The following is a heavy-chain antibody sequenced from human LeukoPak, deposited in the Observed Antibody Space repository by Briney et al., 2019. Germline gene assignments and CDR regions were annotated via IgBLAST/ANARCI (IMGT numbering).Heavy chain of an antibody. V-gene: IGHV3-23*01. J-gene: IGHJ4*02. Sequence: QAGGSLRLSCAASGFTFSNNGINWVRQAPGKGLEWVSSIFPSGGEIHYADSVRGRFTISRDNSKSTLSLQMNSLRVEDTAIYYCATYRQVLLPFESWGQGTLVTVSS. D-gene: IGHD2-8*02. CDR2: IFPSGGEI. CDR3: ATYRQVLLPFES. CDR1: GFTFSNNG.